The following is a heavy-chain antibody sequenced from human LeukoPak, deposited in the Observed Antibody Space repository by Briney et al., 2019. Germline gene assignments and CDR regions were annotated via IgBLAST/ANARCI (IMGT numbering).Heavy chain of an antibody. J-gene: IGHJ6*02. D-gene: IGHD1-1*01. CDR3: ARVSGPHNHYYYSMDV. CDR1: GGSISGSDYY. Sequence: PSETLSLTCTVSGGSISGSDYYWGWIRQPPGKGLEWIGSIYFSGSTYYNPSLKSRVRISIDTSKNQFSVKLSSVTAADTAVYYCARVSGPHNHYYYSMDVWGQGSTVTVSS. CDR2: IYFSGST. V-gene: IGHV4-39*07.